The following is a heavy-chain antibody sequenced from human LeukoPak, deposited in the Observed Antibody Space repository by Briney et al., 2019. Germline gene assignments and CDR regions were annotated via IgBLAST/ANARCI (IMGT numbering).Heavy chain of an antibody. J-gene: IGHJ4*02. CDR1: GFTFTTYW. V-gene: IGHV3-30*03. CDR3: ARDLGYCTNGCAFGIDY. Sequence: GGSLRLSCAASGFTFTTYWMSWVRQAPGKGLEWVAVISYDGSNKYYADSVKGRFTISRDNSKNTLYLQMNSLRSDDTAVYYCARDLGYCTNGCAFGIDYWGQGTLVTVSS. D-gene: IGHD2-8*01. CDR2: ISYDGSNK.